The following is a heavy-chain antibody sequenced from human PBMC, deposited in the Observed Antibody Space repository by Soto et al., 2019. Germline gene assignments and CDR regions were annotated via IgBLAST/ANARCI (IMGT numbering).Heavy chain of an antibody. CDR3: ASMPPYYYGMDV. CDR1: GCSFTSYW. Sequence: GESLKISCKGSGCSFTSYWISWVRQMPGKGLEWMGRIDPSDSYTNYSPSFQGHVTISADKSISTAYLQWSSLKASDTAMYYRASMPPYYYGMDVWGQGTTVTVSS. V-gene: IGHV5-10-1*01. D-gene: IGHD2-2*01. J-gene: IGHJ6*02. CDR2: IDPSDSYT.